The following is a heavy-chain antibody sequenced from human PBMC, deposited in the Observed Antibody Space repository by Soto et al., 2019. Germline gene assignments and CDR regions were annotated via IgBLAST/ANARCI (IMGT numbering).Heavy chain of an antibody. V-gene: IGHV3-15*01. J-gene: IGHJ4*02. CDR2: IKSKADGGTI. CDR3: TAAYSYSSSLDFDY. D-gene: IGHD6-19*01. Sequence: EVQLVESGGGLVKPGGSLRLSCAASGFTFSKAWMTWVRQAPGKGLAWVGRIKSKADGGTIDYAAPVKGRFTISRDDSKNTLYLQMNSLKTEETALYSCTAAYSYSSSLDFDYWGQGALVSVSS. CDR1: GFTFSKAW.